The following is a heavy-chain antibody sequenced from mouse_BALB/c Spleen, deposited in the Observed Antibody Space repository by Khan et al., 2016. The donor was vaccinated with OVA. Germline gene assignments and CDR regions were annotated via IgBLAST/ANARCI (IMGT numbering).Heavy chain of an antibody. J-gene: IGHJ2*01. CDR1: GLNIKDTY. CDR3: ARIARK. CDR2: IDPPNGNT. V-gene: IGHV14-3*02. Sequence: VRLQQSGAELVKSWPTVTLSCTVSGLNIKDTYMHWLKQWPEQGLEWIGRIDPPNGNTKYDPKFQGKTTITEDTSNKPAFLQLSCLTTEDTAVYYCARIARKWGQGTTLTVSS.